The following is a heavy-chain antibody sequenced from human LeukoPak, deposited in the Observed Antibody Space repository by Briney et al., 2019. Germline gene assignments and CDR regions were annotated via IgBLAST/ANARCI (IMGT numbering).Heavy chain of an antibody. V-gene: IGHV4-59*01. CDR2: IYYSGDT. CDR1: GGSITGYS. D-gene: IGHD3-9*01. Sequence: SETLSLTCSVSGGSITGYSWSWIRQPPGKGLEWIGYIYYSGDTYYNASLKSRVSFSVDTSQKQFSLKLKSVTAADTAVYYCARGSDILTGYSLDYWGQGTLVTVSS. CDR3: ARGSDILTGYSLDY. J-gene: IGHJ4*02.